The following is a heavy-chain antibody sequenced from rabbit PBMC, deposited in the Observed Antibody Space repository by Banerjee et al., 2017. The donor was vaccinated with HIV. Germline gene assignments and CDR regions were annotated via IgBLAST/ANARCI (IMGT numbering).Heavy chain of an antibody. D-gene: IGHD1-1*01. J-gene: IGHJ3*01. Sequence: QLEESGGGLVQPGGSLTLSCKASEFDFSSYYLSWVRQAPGKGLEWIGYIDPVLGTTYYASWVNGRFTISSHYAQNTLYLQLNSLTAADTATYFCARVRFVSSSGYSRLDLWGQGTLVTVS. CDR2: IDPVLGTT. CDR3: ARVRFVSSSGYSRLDL. V-gene: IGHV1S7*01. CDR1: EFDFSSYY.